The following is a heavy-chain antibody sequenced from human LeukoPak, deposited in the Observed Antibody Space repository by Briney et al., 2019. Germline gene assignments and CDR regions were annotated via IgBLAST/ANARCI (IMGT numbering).Heavy chain of an antibody. D-gene: IGHD4-17*01. CDR1: GFTFSSSG. CDR3: AKAKYDYGDPVGWFDP. CDR2: ISGSGGST. J-gene: IGHJ5*02. V-gene: IGHV3-23*01. Sequence: GGSLRLSRAASGFTFSSSGMSWVRQAPGRGLEWVSAISGSGGSTYYADSVKGRFTISRDNSKNTLYLQMNSLRADDTAVYYCAKAKYDYGDPVGWFDPWGQGTLVTVSS.